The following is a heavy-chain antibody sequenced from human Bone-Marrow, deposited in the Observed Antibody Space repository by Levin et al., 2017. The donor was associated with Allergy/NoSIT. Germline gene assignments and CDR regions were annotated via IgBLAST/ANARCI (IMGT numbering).Heavy chain of an antibody. J-gene: IGHJ6*02. CDR2: INSDGSST. Sequence: HSGGSLRLSCEASGFTFSSHWMHWVRQAPGKWLVWVSLINSDGSSTSYADSVRDRFTISRDNGKNTLYLQMNSLRAEDTAVYYCARPTVTSYYYGMDVWGQGTTVTVSS. D-gene: IGHD4-17*01. CDR1: GFTFSSHW. V-gene: IGHV3-74*01. CDR3: ARPTVTSYYYGMDV.